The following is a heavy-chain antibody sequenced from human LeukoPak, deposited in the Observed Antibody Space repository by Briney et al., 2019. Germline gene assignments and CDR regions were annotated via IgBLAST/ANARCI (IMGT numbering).Heavy chain of an antibody. J-gene: IGHJ4*02. D-gene: IGHD3-22*01. CDR2: INPNSGGT. Sequence: ASVTVSCKASGYTFTGYYMHWVRQAPGQGLEWMGWINPNSGGTNYAQKFQGGVTMTRDTSISTAYMELSRLRSDDTAVYYCAKDVVTMIVAVMAFGYWGQGTLVTVSS. CDR1: GYTFTGYY. V-gene: IGHV1-2*02. CDR3: AKDVVTMIVAVMAFGY.